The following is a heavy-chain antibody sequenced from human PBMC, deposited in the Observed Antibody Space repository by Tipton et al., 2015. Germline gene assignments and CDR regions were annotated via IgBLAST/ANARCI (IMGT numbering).Heavy chain of an antibody. Sequence: TLSLTCAISGVSISSSNWWTWVRQTPGKGLEWIGEIFHTGNTNYNPSLKSRVTISVDKSKEQFSLKLSSVTAADTAVYYCARRRVVAATLDAFDIWGQGTMVTVSS. CDR3: ARRRVVAATLDAFDI. CDR1: GVSISSSNW. D-gene: IGHD2-15*01. V-gene: IGHV4-4*02. J-gene: IGHJ3*02. CDR2: IFHTGNT.